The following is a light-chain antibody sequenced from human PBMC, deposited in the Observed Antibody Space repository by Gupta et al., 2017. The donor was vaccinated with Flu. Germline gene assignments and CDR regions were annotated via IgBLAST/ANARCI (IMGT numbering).Light chain of an antibody. V-gene: IGKV3-20*01. Sequence: EIVLTQSPGTLSLSPGERATLSCRASQSVSSSYLAWYQQKPGQAPRLLIYGASSRATGIPDRFSGSGSGTDFTLTISRLEPEDFAVYYCQQDGSSPSFTFGHGTKVDIK. CDR1: QSVSSSY. CDR3: QQDGSSPSFT. J-gene: IGKJ3*01. CDR2: GAS.